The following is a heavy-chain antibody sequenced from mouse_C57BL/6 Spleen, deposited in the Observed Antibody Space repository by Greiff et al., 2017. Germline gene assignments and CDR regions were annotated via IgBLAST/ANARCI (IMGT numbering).Heavy chain of an antibody. D-gene: IGHD2-5*01. J-gene: IGHJ2*01. V-gene: IGHV1-55*01. Sequence: QVQLQQPGAELVKPGASVKMSCKASGYTFTSYWITWVKQRPGQGLEWIGDIYPGSGSTNYNEKFKSKATLTVDTSSSTAFMQLSSLTSEDAAVYYCARSYYSNYVDYWGQGTTLTVSS. CDR3: ARSYYSNYVDY. CDR2: IYPGSGST. CDR1: GYTFTSYW.